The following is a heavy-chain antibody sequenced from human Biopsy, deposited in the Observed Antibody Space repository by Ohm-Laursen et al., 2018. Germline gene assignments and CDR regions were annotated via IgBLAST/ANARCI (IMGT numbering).Heavy chain of an antibody. CDR2: IYDRGSTA. J-gene: IGHJ4*02. Sequence: SETLSLTCTVSGDSVSSGSFYWTWIRQPPGQGLEYIGYIYDRGSTANYNPSLESRVTMSVDMPKNQFSLKLSSVTAADTAIYYCARGMRSSGWPYFDYWGQGALVTVPS. V-gene: IGHV4-61*01. CDR3: ARGMRSSGWPYFDY. CDR1: GDSVSSGSFY. D-gene: IGHD6-19*01.